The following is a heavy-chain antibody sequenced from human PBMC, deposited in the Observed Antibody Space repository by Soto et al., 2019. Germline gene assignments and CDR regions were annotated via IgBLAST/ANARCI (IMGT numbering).Heavy chain of an antibody. Sequence: GGSLRLSCAASGFTFSSYAMHWVRQAPGKGLEWVAVISYDGSNKYYADSVKGRFTISRDNSKNTLYLQMNSLRAEDTAVYYCARDRYSGSGSYDIPGYWGQGTLVTVSS. V-gene: IGHV3-30-3*01. D-gene: IGHD3-10*01. CDR1: GFTFSSYA. J-gene: IGHJ4*02. CDR3: ARDRYSGSGSYDIPGY. CDR2: ISYDGSNK.